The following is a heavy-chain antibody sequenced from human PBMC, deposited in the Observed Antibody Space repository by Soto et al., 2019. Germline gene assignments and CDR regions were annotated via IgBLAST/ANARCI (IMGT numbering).Heavy chain of an antibody. CDR3: ARIEYYYDSSGYSSWFDP. V-gene: IGHV4-61*01. CDR1: GGSVSSGSYY. Sequence: QVQLQESGPGLVKPSETLSLTCTVSGGSVSSGSYYWSWIRQPPGKGLEWIGYIYYSGSTNYNPPLKSRVTISVDTSKNQFSLKLSSVTAADTAVYYCARIEYYYDSSGYSSWFDPWGQGTLVTVSS. D-gene: IGHD3-22*01. J-gene: IGHJ5*02. CDR2: IYYSGST.